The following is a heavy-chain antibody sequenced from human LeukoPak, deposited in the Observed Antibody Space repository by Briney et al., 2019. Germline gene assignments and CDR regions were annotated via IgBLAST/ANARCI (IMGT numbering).Heavy chain of an antibody. CDR1: GFTFSSYA. V-gene: IGHV3-23*01. J-gene: IGHJ5*02. CDR3: AKGVLMDTINHNWFDP. Sequence: GGSLRLSCAASGFTFSSYAMSWVRQAPGKGLEWVSAISGSGGSTYYADSVKGRFTISRDNSKNTLYLQMNSLRAEDTAVYYCAKGVLMDTINHNWFDPWGQGTLVTVSS. D-gene: IGHD5-24*01. CDR2: ISGSGGST.